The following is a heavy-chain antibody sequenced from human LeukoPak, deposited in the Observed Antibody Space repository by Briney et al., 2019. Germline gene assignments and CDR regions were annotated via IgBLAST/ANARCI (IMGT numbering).Heavy chain of an antibody. J-gene: IGHJ3*02. Sequence: GASVKVSCKASGYTFTDYYMHWVQQAPGKGLEWMGRVDPEDGETIYAEKFQGRVTITADTSTDTAYMELSSLRSEDTAVYYCATGVRGAPGAFDIWGQGTMVTVSS. V-gene: IGHV1-69-2*01. CDR3: ATGVRGAPGAFDI. CDR1: GYTFTDYY. CDR2: VDPEDGET. D-gene: IGHD3-10*01.